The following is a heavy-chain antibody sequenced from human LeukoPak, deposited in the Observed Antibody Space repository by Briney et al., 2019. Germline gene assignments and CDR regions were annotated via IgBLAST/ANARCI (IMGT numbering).Heavy chain of an antibody. CDR2: IKQDGSDK. Sequence: PGGSLRLSCAASGFTFSSYWMSWVRQAPGKGLEGVANIKQDGSDKYYMDSVKGRFTISRDNAKNSLYLQMNSLRAEDTAVYYCARDGFWSGYDAFDIWGQGTMVTVSS. V-gene: IGHV3-7*01. CDR1: GFTFSSYW. D-gene: IGHD3-3*01. CDR3: ARDGFWSGYDAFDI. J-gene: IGHJ3*02.